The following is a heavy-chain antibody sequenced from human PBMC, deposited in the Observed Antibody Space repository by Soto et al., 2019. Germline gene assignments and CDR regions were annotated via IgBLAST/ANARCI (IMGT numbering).Heavy chain of an antibody. Sequence: SGPTLVNPTQTLMLTCTFSGFSLSTSGVGVGWIRQPPGKALEWLALIYWDDDKRYSPSLKSRLTITKDTSKNQVVLTMTNMDPVDTATYYCAIKSYGDYVGGVHFDYWGQGTLVTVSS. CDR3: AIKSYGDYVGGVHFDY. V-gene: IGHV2-5*02. J-gene: IGHJ4*02. CDR2: IYWDDDK. CDR1: GFSLSTSGVG. D-gene: IGHD4-17*01.